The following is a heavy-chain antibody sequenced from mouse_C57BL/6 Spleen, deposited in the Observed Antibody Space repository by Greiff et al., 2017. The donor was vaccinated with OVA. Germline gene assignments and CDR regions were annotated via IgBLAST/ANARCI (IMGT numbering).Heavy chain of an antibody. CDR1: GYTFTSYG. D-gene: IGHD2-5*01. CDR3: ARGDSNGAMDY. V-gene: IGHV1-81*01. CDR2: IYPRSGNT. J-gene: IGHJ4*01. Sequence: VKLQESGAELARPGASVKLSCKASGYTFTSYGISWVKQRTGQGLEWIGEIYPRSGNTYYNEKFKGKATLTAEKSSSTAYMELRSLTSEDSAVYFCARGDSNGAMDYWGQGTSVTVSS.